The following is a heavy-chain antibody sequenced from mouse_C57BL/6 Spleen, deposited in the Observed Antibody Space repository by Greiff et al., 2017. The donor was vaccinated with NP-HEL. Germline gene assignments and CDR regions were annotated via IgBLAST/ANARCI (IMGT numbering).Heavy chain of an antibody. D-gene: IGHD2-3*01. CDR1: GYSITSGYY. CDR2: ISYDGSN. V-gene: IGHV3-6*01. J-gene: IGHJ4*01. CDR3: AREDDGYYGDYAMDY. Sequence: EVKLVESGPGLVKPSQSLSLTCSVTGYSITSGYYWNWIRQFPGNKLEWMGYISYDGSNNYNPSLKNRISITRDTSKNQFFLKLNSVTTEDTATYYCAREDDGYYGDYAMDYWGQGTSVTVSS.